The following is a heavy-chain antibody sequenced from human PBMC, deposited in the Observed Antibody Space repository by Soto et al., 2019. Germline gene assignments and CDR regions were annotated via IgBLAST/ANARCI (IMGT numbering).Heavy chain of an antibody. Sequence: EVQLVESGGGLVKPGGSLRLSCAASGFTFSGYSVNWVRQAPGKGLEWVSSISSSSSYIYYADSVKGRFTISRHNAKNSLYLQMNSLRAEETAVYYCAREDCSRSNYNRYGMAVWGQGTTVTGS. D-gene: IGHD3-10*02. J-gene: IGHJ6*02. V-gene: IGHV3-21*01. CDR2: ISSSSSYI. CDR1: GFTFSGYS. CDR3: AREDCSRSNYNRYGMAV.